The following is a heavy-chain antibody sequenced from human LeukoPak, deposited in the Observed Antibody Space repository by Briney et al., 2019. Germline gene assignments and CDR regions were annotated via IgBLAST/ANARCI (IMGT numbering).Heavy chain of an antibody. CDR1: SGSINSDGYY. CDR3: ARVYRRDGYNYDGFDI. CDR2: VYSTGSA. D-gene: IGHD5-24*01. J-gene: IGHJ3*02. V-gene: IGHV4-61*02. Sequence: SQTLSLTCTVSSGSINSDGYYWSWIRQPPGKGLEWIGRVYSTGSANYSPSLESRVIISIDTSKNQFFLRLSSVTVADTAVYYCARVYRRDGYNYDGFDIWGQGTMVTVS.